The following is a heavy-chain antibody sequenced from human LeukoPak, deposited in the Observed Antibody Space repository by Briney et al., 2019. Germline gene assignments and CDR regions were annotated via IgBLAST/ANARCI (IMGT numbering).Heavy chain of an antibody. V-gene: IGHV3-30-3*01. CDR2: TSYDGSYK. Sequence: GGSLRLSCAASGFTFSSYAMHWVRQAPGKGLEWVAVTSYDGSYKFYAASVKGRFTTSRDNSKNTLYLQMNSLRAEDTAIYFCARGYVVVVPAATSFDKWGQGTLVTVSS. CDR3: ARGYVVVVPAATSFDK. D-gene: IGHD2-2*01. J-gene: IGHJ4*02. CDR1: GFTFSSYA.